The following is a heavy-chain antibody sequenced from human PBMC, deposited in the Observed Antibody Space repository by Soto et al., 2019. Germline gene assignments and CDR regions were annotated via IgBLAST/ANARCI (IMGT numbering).Heavy chain of an antibody. CDR1: GYTFTSYH. CDR2: MNPNSGNT. J-gene: IGHJ4*02. CDR3: ARRWIYGDYFDY. V-gene: IGHV1-8*01. Sequence: ASVKVSCKASGYTFTSYHINCVRQATGQGLEWMGWMNPNSGNTGYAQKFQGRVTMTRNTSISTAYMELSSLRSEDTAVYYCARRWIYGDYFDYWGQGTLVTVS. D-gene: IGHD4-17*01.